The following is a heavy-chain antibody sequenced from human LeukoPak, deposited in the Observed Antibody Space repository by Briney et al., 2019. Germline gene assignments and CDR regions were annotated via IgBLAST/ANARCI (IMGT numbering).Heavy chain of an antibody. Sequence: ASVKVSCKASGYTFTDYYLHWVRQAPGQGLEWMGRINANGGGTNYAPKFQGRVTMTRDTSISTAYMELSRLRSDDTAVYYCARDPIKYQLLLLSFDIWGQGTVVTVSS. CDR3: ARDPIKYQLLLLSFDI. J-gene: IGHJ3*02. V-gene: IGHV1-2*06. CDR1: GYTFTDYY. D-gene: IGHD2-2*01. CDR2: INANGGGT.